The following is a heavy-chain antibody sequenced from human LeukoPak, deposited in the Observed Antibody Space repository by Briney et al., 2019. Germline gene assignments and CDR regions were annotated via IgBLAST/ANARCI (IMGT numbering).Heavy chain of an antibody. CDR1: GGSISSYY. CDR2: IYYSGST. CDR3: ARGRLARDYFDY. Sequence: PSETLSLTCTVSGGSISSYYWSWIRQPPGKGLEWIGYIYYSGSTNYNPPLKSRVTISVDTSKNQFSLKLSSVTAADTAVYYCARGRLARDYFDYWGQGTLVTVSS. J-gene: IGHJ4*02. D-gene: IGHD1-26*01. V-gene: IGHV4-59*01.